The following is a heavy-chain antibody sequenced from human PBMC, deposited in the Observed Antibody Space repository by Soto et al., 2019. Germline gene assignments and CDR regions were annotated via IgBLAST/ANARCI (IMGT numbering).Heavy chain of an antibody. V-gene: IGHV1-18*01. CDR1: GYTFTSYG. CDR3: ARDVDTSGYYGTTFDY. J-gene: IGHJ4*02. CDR2: ISAYNGNT. D-gene: IGHD3-22*01. Sequence: QVQLVQSGAEVKKPGASVKVSCKASGYTFTSYGISWVRQAPGQGLEWMGWISAYNGNTNYAQKLQGRVTMTTDTXTXXAYMELRSLKSDDTAVYYCARDVDTSGYYGTTFDYWGQGTLVTVSS.